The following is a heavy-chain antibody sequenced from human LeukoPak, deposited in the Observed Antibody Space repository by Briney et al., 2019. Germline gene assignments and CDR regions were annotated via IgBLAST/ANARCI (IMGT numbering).Heavy chain of an antibody. J-gene: IGHJ4*02. Sequence: NPSETLSLTCTVSGGSISSSTYYWGWIRQPPGKGLEWIGSMYYSGSTYSNPSLKSRVTISVDTPKNQFSLKLSSVTAADTAVYYCARHTGVTIPALYYFDYWGQGTLVTVSS. V-gene: IGHV4-39*01. CDR3: ARHTGVTIPALYYFDY. D-gene: IGHD4-17*01. CDR2: MYYSGST. CDR1: GGSISSSTYY.